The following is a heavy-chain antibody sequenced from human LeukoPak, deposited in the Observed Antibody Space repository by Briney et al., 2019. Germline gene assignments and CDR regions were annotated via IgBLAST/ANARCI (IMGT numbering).Heavy chain of an antibody. CDR1: GASISSGGYS. J-gene: IGHJ4*02. D-gene: IGHD3-22*01. CDR3: ARAGYYYDSSGIDY. V-gene: IGHV4-30-2*01. Sequence: SETLYLTCAVSGASISSGGYSWSSIRQPPGKGLEWVGYIYHSGSTYYNPSLKSRVTISVDRSKNQFSLKLSSVTAADTAVYYCARAGYYYDSSGIDYWGQGTLVTVSS. CDR2: IYHSGST.